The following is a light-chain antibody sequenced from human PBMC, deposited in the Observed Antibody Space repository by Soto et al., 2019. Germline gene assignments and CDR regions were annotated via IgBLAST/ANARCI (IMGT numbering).Light chain of an antibody. CDR3: QQYNDWPQT. CDR2: GAS. Sequence: SKSAVPMSVSPCALATSSCRASQSVSSNVAWYQQKPGQAPRLLIYGASTRATGIPARFSGSGSGTEFTLTISSLQSEDFAVYCCQQYNDWPQTFGQGTKV. V-gene: IGKV3-15*01. CDR1: QSVSSN. J-gene: IGKJ1*01.